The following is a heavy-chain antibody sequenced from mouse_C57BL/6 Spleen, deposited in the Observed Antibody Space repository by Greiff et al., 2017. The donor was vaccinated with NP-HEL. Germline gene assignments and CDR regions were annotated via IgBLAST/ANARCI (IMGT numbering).Heavy chain of an antibody. V-gene: IGHV5-17*01. Sequence: EVQLQESGGGLVKPGGSLKLSCAASGFTFSDYGMHWVRQAPEKGLEWVAYISSGSSTIYYADTVKGRFTISRDNAKNTLFLQMTSLRSEDTAMYYCARNGYYLGAYWGQGTLVTVSA. CDR3: ARNGYYLGAY. CDR2: ISSGSSTI. CDR1: GFTFSDYG. J-gene: IGHJ3*01. D-gene: IGHD2-3*01.